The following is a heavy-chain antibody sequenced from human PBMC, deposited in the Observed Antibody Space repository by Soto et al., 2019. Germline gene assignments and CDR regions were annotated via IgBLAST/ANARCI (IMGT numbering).Heavy chain of an antibody. V-gene: IGHV4-59*01. CDR2: IYYSGST. CDR1: GGSISSYY. Sequence: PSETLSLTCTVSGGSISSYYWSWIRQPPGKGLEWIGYIYYSGSTNYNPSLKSRVTISVDTSKNQSSLKLSSVTAADTAVYYCARALYSSSGENWFDPWGQGTLVTVSS. CDR3: ARALYSSSGENWFDP. J-gene: IGHJ5*02. D-gene: IGHD6-6*01.